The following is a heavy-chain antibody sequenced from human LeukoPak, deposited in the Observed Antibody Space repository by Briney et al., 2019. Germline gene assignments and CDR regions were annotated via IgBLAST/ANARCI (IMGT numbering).Heavy chain of an antibody. D-gene: IGHD2-15*01. CDR1: GDSINYYY. CDR3: ARKGGHFDY. V-gene: IGHV4-59*01. Sequence: PSETLSLTCTVSGDSINYYYGSWIRQSPGKGLEWIGYVYYNGSAKYNPSLKSRVTISVDMYKNQFSLKVSSVTAADTAIYYCARKGGHFDYWGQGTLVTVSS. CDR2: VYYNGSA. J-gene: IGHJ4*02.